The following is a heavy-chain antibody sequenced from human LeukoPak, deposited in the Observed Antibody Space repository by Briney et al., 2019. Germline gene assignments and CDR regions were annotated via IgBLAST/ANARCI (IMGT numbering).Heavy chain of an antibody. J-gene: IGHJ4*02. D-gene: IGHD7-27*01. CDR3: ARESTTGAYFDY. V-gene: IGHV3-30*01. CDR2: ISSDASTI. CDR1: GFTFSSYV. Sequence: GGSLRLSCAASGFTFSSYVTHWVRQPPGKGLQWVAVISSDASTIYYADAVRGRFTISRDNSKNTVYLQMNSLRPEDAAIYFCARESTTGAYFDYWGQGTVVTVSS.